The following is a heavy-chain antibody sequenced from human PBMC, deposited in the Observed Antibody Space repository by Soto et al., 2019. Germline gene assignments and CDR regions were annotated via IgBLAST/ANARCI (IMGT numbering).Heavy chain of an antibody. D-gene: IGHD3-22*01. CDR1: GFTFSSYW. Sequence: EVQLVESGGGLVQPGGSLRLSCAASGFTFSSYWMHWVRQAPGKGLLWVSRINSDGSSTTYAVSVKGRFTISRDNAKNTLYLQMNSLRAEDTSMYYCAMYSSSARSPYLDNWGQGTLVTVSA. J-gene: IGHJ4*02. CDR2: INSDGSST. CDR3: AMYSSSARSPYLDN. V-gene: IGHV3-74*01.